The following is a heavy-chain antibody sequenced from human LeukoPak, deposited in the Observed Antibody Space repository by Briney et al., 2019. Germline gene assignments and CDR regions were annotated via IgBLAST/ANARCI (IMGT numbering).Heavy chain of an antibody. CDR1: GFTFSSYG. Sequence: PGGSLRLSCAASGFTFSSYGMHWVRQAPGKGLEWVAFIRYDGSNKYYADSVKGRFTISRDNSKNTLYLQMNSLRAEDTAVYYCARESGSYSQYFDYWGQGTLVTVSS. J-gene: IGHJ4*02. CDR3: ARESGSYSQYFDY. D-gene: IGHD1-26*01. V-gene: IGHV3-30*02. CDR2: IRYDGSNK.